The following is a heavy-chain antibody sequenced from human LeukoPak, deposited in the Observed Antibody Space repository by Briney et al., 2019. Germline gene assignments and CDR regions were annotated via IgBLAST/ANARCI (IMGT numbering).Heavy chain of an antibody. D-gene: IGHD5-18*01. J-gene: IGHJ4*02. CDR3: ARERGGGDSYGV. Sequence: NPSETLSLTCTVSGGSISSGDYYWSWIRQHPGKGLEWIGYIYHSGSTYYNPSLKSRATISLDTSKNQFSLKLSSGTPADTAVDYCARERGGGDSYGVWGQGTLVTVSS. CDR2: IYHSGST. V-gene: IGHV4-31*03. CDR1: GGSISSGDYY.